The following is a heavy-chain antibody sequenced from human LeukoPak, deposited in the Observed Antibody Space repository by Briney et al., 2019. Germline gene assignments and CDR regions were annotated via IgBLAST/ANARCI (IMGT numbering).Heavy chain of an antibody. CDR2: IYYSGST. V-gene: IGHV4-30-4*01. Sequence: SETLSLTCTVSGGSISSGDYYWSWIRRPPGKGLEWIGYIYYSGSTYYNPSLKSRVTISVDTSKNQFSLKLSSVTAADTAVYYCARGRGSIVVVPAAMSANNWFDPWGQGTLVTVSS. D-gene: IGHD2-2*01. J-gene: IGHJ5*02. CDR1: GGSISSGDYY. CDR3: ARGRGSIVVVPAAMSANNWFDP.